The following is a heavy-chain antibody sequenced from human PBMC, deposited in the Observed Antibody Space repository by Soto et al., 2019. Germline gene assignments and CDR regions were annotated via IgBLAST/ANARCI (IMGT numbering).Heavy chain of an antibody. D-gene: IGHD6-19*01. V-gene: IGHV4-34*01. Sequence: SETLSLTCAVYGGSFSGYYWSWIRQPPGKGLEWIGEINPNGGTTYNPSFESRVTISVDTSKNQFSLGLSSVTAADTAVYFCARGQWQHRFDYWGQTNLVTVSS. CDR3: ARGQWQHRFDY. J-gene: IGHJ4*02. CDR2: INPNGGT. CDR1: GGSFSGYY.